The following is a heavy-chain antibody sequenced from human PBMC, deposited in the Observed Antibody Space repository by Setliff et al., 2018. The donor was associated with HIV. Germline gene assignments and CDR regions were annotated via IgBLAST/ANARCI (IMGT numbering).Heavy chain of an antibody. V-gene: IGHV4-39*01. J-gene: IGHJ4*02. CDR3: ARPSFGIGGGANFDS. D-gene: IGHD3-3*01. CDR2: IHSPGTV. Sequence: SETLSLTCTVSGGSISSSHYYWGWIRQPPGKGLEWIANIHSPGTVYYNPSLRSRVTIPVDTSQSRFSLELTSVTAADTAVYYCARPSFGIGGGANFDSWGQGTLVTVSS. CDR1: GGSISSSHYY.